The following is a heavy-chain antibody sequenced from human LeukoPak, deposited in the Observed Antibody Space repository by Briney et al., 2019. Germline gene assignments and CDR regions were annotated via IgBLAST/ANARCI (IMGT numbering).Heavy chain of an antibody. CDR2: ISYDGSNK. V-gene: IGHV3-30-3*01. CDR3: AREIDAGAFDY. J-gene: IGHJ4*02. Sequence: QPGGSLRLSCAASGFTFSSYAMHWVRQAPGKGLEWVAVISYDGSNKYYADSVKGRFTISRDNSKNTLYLQMNSLRAEDTAVYYCAREIDAGAFDYWGQGTLVTVSS. CDR1: GFTFSSYA.